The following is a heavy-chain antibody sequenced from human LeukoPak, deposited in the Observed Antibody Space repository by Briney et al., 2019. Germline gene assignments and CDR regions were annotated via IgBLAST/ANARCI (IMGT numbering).Heavy chain of an antibody. Sequence: GGSLRLSCAASGFNFNNYWMSWLRQAPGKGLEWVAVISYDGSNKYYADSVKGRFTISRDNSKNTLYLQMNSLRAEDTAVYYCAREIDIVVVVAAFGSMDVWGQGTTVTVSS. D-gene: IGHD2-15*01. CDR2: ISYDGSNK. J-gene: IGHJ6*02. V-gene: IGHV3-30-3*01. CDR1: GFNFNNYW. CDR3: AREIDIVVVVAAFGSMDV.